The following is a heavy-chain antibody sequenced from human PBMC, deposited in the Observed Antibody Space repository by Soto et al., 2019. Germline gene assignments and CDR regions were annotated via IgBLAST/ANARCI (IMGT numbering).Heavy chain of an antibody. D-gene: IGHD3-3*01. J-gene: IGHJ4*02. CDR3: ARGDYDFWSGYYSRY. Sequence: QVQLVQSGAEVKKPGASVKVSCKASGYTFTSYAMHWVRQAPGQRLEWMGWINAGNGNTKYSQKFQGRVTITRDTSASTAYMELSRLRSEDTAVYYCARGDYDFWSGYYSRYWGQGTLVTVSS. CDR2: INAGNGNT. V-gene: IGHV1-3*01. CDR1: GYTFTSYA.